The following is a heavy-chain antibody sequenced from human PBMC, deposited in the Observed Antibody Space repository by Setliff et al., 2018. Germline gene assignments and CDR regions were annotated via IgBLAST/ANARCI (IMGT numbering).Heavy chain of an antibody. CDR1: GGSFSGYY. Sequence: SETLSLTCAVYGGSFSGYYWSWIRQPPGKGLEWIGEINHSGSTNDNPSLKSRVTMSVDTSKNQFSLKLSSVTAADTAMYYCARILGYCSGGSCYVPYWGQGTLVTVSS. D-gene: IGHD2-15*01. J-gene: IGHJ4*02. V-gene: IGHV4-34*01. CDR3: ARILGYCSGGSCYVPY. CDR2: INHSGST.